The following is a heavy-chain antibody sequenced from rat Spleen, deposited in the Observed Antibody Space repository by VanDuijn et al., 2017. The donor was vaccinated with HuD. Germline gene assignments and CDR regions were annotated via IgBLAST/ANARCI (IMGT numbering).Heavy chain of an antibody. J-gene: IGHJ4*01. CDR1: GFTFSNYG. Sequence: EVQLVESGGGLVQPGRSMKLSCAASGFTFSNYGMAWVRQAPKKGLEWVAYISYDGGSTYYRDSVKGRFTISRDNAKSTLYLQMDSLRSEDTATYYCTTEGYYSSYTMDAWGQGASVTVSS. CDR2: ISYDGGST. D-gene: IGHD1-2*01. CDR3: TTEGYYSSYTMDA. V-gene: IGHV5-20*01.